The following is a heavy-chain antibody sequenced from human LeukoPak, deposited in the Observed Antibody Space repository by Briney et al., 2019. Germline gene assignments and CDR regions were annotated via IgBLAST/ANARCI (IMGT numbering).Heavy chain of an antibody. J-gene: IGHJ4*02. CDR3: ANDRWSGYYSNYFDS. CDR1: GFTLISHA. V-gene: IGHV3-23*01. Sequence: GGSLRLSCAASGFTLISHAMNWVRQAPGKGLEWVSAISGSGGSTYYADSVKGRFTISIDNSKNTLYLQMNSQRAEDTAVYYCANDRWSGYYSNYFDSWGKGALVTVSS. D-gene: IGHD3-3*01. CDR2: ISGSGGST.